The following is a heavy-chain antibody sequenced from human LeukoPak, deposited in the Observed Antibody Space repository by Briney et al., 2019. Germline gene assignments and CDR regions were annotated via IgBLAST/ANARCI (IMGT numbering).Heavy chain of an antibody. CDR1: GGSFSGYY. Sequence: SETLSLTCAVYGGSFSGYYWSWIRQPPGKGLEWIGEINHSGSTYYNPSLKSRVTISVDTSKNQFSLKLSSVTAADTAVYYCARRAGVGYCSSTSCYSWGQGTMVTVSS. CDR3: ARRAGVGYCSSTSCYS. V-gene: IGHV4-34*01. D-gene: IGHD2-2*01. J-gene: IGHJ3*02. CDR2: INHSGST.